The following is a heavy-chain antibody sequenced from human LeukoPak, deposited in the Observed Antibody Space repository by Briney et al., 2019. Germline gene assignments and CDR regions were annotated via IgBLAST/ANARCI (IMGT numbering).Heavy chain of an antibody. V-gene: IGHV3-72*01. D-gene: IGHD6-19*01. Sequence: PGGSLRLSCAAPGFTFSNAWMSWVRQAPGKGLEWVGRSGNKPNSCTTEYAASVKGRFTISRDDSKNSLYLQMNSLKTEDTAVYYCARLRYSSGWSLDYWGQGTLVTVSS. CDR3: ARLRYSSGWSLDY. J-gene: IGHJ4*02. CDR2: SGNKPNSCTT. CDR1: GFTFSNAW.